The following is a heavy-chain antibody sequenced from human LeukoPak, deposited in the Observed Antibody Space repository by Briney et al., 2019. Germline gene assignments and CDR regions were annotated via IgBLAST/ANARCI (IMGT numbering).Heavy chain of an antibody. V-gene: IGHV4-34*01. CDR1: GGSFSGYY. Sequence: SETLSLTCAVYGGSFSGYYWSWIRQPPGKGLEWIGEINHSGSTNYNPSLKSRVTISVDTSKNQFSLKLSSVTAADTAVYYCARGGVRFLEWLLSRPGAFDIWGQGTMVTVSS. J-gene: IGHJ3*02. CDR3: ARGGVRFLEWLLSRPGAFDI. CDR2: INHSGST. D-gene: IGHD3-3*01.